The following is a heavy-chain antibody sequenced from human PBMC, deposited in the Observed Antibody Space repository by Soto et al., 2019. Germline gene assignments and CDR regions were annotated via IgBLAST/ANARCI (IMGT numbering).Heavy chain of an antibody. CDR3: ARHNYGSGSTYFDY. J-gene: IGHJ4*02. Sequence: QVQLQESGPGLVKPSETLSLTCTVSGGSISSYYWRWIRQPPGKGLEWIGYIYYSGSTNYNPSLNSRFTISVDTPKNQFPLKLNSMTAADTAVYYCARHNYGSGSTYFDYWGQGTLVTVSS. D-gene: IGHD3-10*01. CDR1: GGSISSYY. V-gene: IGHV4-59*08. CDR2: IYYSGST.